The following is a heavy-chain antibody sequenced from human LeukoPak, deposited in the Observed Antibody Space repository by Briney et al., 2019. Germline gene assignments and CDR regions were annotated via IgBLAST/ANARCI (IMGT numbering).Heavy chain of an antibody. Sequence: PGGSLRLSCAASGFTFSSYEMNWVRQAPGKGLEWVAYTSISGTTIYYADSVRGRFTISRDNAKNSIYLQMNSLRAEDTAVYYCASDRGYYDSGYYHDAFDIWGQGTMVTVSS. CDR1: GFTFSSYE. CDR2: TSISGTTI. J-gene: IGHJ3*02. CDR3: ASDRGYYDSGYYHDAFDI. V-gene: IGHV3-48*03. D-gene: IGHD3-22*01.